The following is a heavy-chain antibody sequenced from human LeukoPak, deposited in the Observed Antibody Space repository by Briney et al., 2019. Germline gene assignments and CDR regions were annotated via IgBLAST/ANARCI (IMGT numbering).Heavy chain of an antibody. CDR2: ISAYSGHT. CDR3: VRDYYDNSRCFGY. Sequence: GASVKVSCKASGYSFTTYGINWVRQAPGQGLEWMGWISAYSGHTNYAQKFQGRVTMTTDTSTTTAYLELRSLRSDDTAVFYCVRDYYDNSRCFGYWGQGTLVTVSS. D-gene: IGHD3-22*01. V-gene: IGHV1-18*01. CDR1: GYSFTTYG. J-gene: IGHJ4*02.